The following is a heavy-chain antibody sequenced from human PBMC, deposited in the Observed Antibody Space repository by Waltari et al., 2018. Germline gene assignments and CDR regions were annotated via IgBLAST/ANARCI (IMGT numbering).Heavy chain of an antibody. V-gene: IGHV3-49*04. J-gene: IGHJ4*02. Sequence: EVQLVESGGGLVQPGRSLRLSCTASGFTFGDYAMSWVRQAPGKGLEVVGFIRSKAYGGTTEYAASVKGRFTISRDDSKSIAYLQMNSLKTEDTAVYYCTRDLGPYDSSGYPDYWGQGTLVTVSS. CDR2: IRSKAYGGTT. CDR1: GFTFGDYA. CDR3: TRDLGPYDSSGYPDY. D-gene: IGHD3-22*01.